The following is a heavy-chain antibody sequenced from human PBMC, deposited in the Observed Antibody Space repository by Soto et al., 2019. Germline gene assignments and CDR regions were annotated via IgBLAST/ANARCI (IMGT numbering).Heavy chain of an antibody. V-gene: IGHV1-69*01. Sequence: QVQLVQSGAEVKKPGSSVKVSCKASGGTFSSYAISWVRQAPGQGLEWMGGIIPIFGTANYAQKFQGRVTITTDEATSTASMKVSSLRTAETAVYYCSRYNTVTTTREWYFDLWGRGTLVTVSS. CDR2: IIPIFGTA. CDR1: GGTFSSYA. CDR3: SRYNTVTTTREWYFDL. D-gene: IGHD4-17*01. J-gene: IGHJ2*01.